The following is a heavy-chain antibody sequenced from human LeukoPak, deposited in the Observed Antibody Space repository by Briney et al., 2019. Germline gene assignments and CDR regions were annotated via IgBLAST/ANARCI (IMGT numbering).Heavy chain of an antibody. CDR2: IYYSGST. J-gene: IGHJ5*02. V-gene: IGHV4-59*01. CDR1: GGSIXSXY. D-gene: IGHD3-3*01. Sequence: TLSLTXXXXGGSIXSXYWSWIRQPPGKGLEWIGYIYYSGSTNYNPSLKRRVTISVDTSKNQFSLKLSSVTAADTAVYYCARDLRYDFWSRGWFDPWGQGTLVTVSS. CDR3: ARDLRYDFWSRGWFDP.